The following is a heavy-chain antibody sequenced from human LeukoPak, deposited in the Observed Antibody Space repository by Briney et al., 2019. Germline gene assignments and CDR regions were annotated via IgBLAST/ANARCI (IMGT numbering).Heavy chain of an antibody. CDR3: AKVRSGDIAAALNY. CDR2: ISGSGDNT. Sequence: GGSLRLSCAASGSTFSSYAMNWVRQAPGKGLEWVSGISGSGDNTYYADSVKGRFTISRDNSKNTLFLQMNSLRAEDTAVYYCAKVRSGDIAAALNYWGQGTLVPVSS. CDR1: GSTFSSYA. D-gene: IGHD6-13*01. J-gene: IGHJ4*02. V-gene: IGHV3-23*01.